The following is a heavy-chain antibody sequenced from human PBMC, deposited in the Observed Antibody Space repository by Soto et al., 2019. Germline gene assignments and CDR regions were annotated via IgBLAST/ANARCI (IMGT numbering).Heavy chain of an antibody. V-gene: IGHV3-23*01. CDR2: ISGSGGST. CDR1: GFTFSSYA. D-gene: IGHD3-16*02. CDR3: AKSSNIWGSYRYYEDPLFFDAFDI. Sequence: GGSLRLSCAASGFTFSSYAMSWVRQAPGKGLEWVSAISGSGGSTYYADSVKGRFTISRDNSKNTLYLQMNSLRAEDTAVYYCAKSSNIWGSYRYYEDPLFFDAFDIWGQGTMVTVSS. J-gene: IGHJ3*02.